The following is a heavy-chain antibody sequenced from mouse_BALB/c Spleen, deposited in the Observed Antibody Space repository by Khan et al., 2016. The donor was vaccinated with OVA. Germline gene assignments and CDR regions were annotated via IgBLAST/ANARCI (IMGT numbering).Heavy chain of an antibody. Sequence: EVQLQESGPGLVKPSQSLSLTCTVTGYSITSDYAWNWIRQFPGNKLEWMGFISYSGNTNYNPSLKSRASITRDTSKNQFFLHLNSVTTEDTATYYCARVCGGDFDYWGQGTTLTVSS. CDR3: ARVCGGDFDY. V-gene: IGHV3-2*02. J-gene: IGHJ2*01. CDR2: ISYSGNT. CDR1: GYSITSDYA.